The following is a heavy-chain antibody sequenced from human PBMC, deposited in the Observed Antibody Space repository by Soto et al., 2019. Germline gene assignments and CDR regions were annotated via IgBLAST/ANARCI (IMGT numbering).Heavy chain of an antibody. CDR1: GFTLADYA. V-gene: IGHV3-9*01. CDR3: APEYNAWPLAYGLDV. Sequence: GASLRLSCSASGFTLADYAMHWVRLAPGKGLEWVSGISWNSGNIYYADSVKGRFTISRDNAKNSVSLQMNSLRAEDTAFYYSAPEYNAWPLAYGLDVWGQGTTVTDSS. CDR2: ISWNSGNI. J-gene: IGHJ6*02. D-gene: IGHD1-20*01.